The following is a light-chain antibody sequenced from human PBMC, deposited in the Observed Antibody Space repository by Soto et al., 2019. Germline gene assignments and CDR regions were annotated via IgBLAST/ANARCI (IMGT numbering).Light chain of an antibody. Sequence: EIMLSQSPATLSLSPGERATLSCRASQSVSSYLAWYQQKPGQAPRLLIYDASNRATGIPARFSGSGSETDFTLTITRLEPEDFAVYYCQQYSSSRTFGQGTKV. CDR3: QQYSSSRT. J-gene: IGKJ1*01. V-gene: IGKV3-11*01. CDR2: DAS. CDR1: QSVSSY.